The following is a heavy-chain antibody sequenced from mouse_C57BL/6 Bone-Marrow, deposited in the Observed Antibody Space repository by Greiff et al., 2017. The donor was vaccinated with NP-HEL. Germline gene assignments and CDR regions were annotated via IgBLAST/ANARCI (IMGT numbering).Heavy chain of an antibody. CDR3: ARDHYGSSYFDY. CDR1: GYTFTGYW. J-gene: IGHJ2*01. Sequence: VQLQQSGAEVMKPGASVKLSCKATGYTFTGYWIEWVKQRPGHGLEWIGEILPGSGSTYYNEKFKGKATFTADTSSNTAYMQLSGLTTEDSAIYDCARDHYGSSYFDYWGQGTTLTVSS. D-gene: IGHD1-1*01. V-gene: IGHV1-9*01. CDR2: ILPGSGST.